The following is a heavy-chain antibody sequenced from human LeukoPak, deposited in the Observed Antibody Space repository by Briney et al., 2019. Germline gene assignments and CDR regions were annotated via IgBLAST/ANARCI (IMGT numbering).Heavy chain of an antibody. V-gene: IGHV4-39*01. J-gene: IGHJ4*02. CDR2: IYYSGST. Sequence: WKTLSLTCTVSGGSISSSSYYWGWIRQPPGKGLEWIGSIYYSGSTYYNPSLKSRVTISVDTSKNQFSLKLSSVTAADTAVYYCARLGLPGELLDYWGQGTLVTVSS. CDR1: GGSISSSSYY. D-gene: IGHD3-10*01. CDR3: ARLGLPGELLDY.